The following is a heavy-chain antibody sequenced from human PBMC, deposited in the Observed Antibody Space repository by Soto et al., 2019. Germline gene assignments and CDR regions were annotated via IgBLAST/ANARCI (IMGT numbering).Heavy chain of an antibody. D-gene: IGHD6-6*01. J-gene: IGHJ6*02. V-gene: IGHV1-69*05. Sequence: SVKVSCKASGGTFSSYAISWVRQAPGQGLEWMGGIIPIFGTANYAQKFQGRVTITTDESTSTAYMELRSLRSEDTAVYYCPRGILRRAIAAPRFYHYCMDFSGQWTTIIVAS. CDR2: IIPIFGTA. CDR1: GGTFSSYA. CDR3: PRGILRRAIAAPRFYHYCMDF.